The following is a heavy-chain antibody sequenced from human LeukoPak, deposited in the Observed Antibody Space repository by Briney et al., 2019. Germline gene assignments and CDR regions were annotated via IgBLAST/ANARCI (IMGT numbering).Heavy chain of an antibody. Sequence: GGSLRLSCTASGFDFSNSFMSWVRQAPGKGLEWISYISSRSTTIYYADSVKGRFTISRDNGKNTVYLQMNNLRVDDTAVFYCGKGPLAVAATPLDFWGQGTLVTVSS. CDR3: GKGPLAVAATPLDF. V-gene: IGHV3-11*01. CDR2: ISSRSTTI. D-gene: IGHD6-19*01. J-gene: IGHJ4*02. CDR1: GFDFSNSF.